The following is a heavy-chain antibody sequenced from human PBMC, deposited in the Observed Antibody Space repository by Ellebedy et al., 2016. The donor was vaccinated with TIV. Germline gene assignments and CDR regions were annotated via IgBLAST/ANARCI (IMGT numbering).Heavy chain of an antibody. D-gene: IGHD2-2*01. CDR1: DFTFSRSW. CDR3: VRDNQHAFDT. CDR2: IDGDATTT. J-gene: IGHJ3*02. Sequence: PGGSLRLSCVASDFTFSRSWMHWVRQAPGKGLVWVSRIDGDATTTNYANSVKGRFTISRDNAKNTLYLQMNSRRAEDTAVYYCVRDNQHAFDTWGQGTMVTVSS. V-gene: IGHV3-74*01.